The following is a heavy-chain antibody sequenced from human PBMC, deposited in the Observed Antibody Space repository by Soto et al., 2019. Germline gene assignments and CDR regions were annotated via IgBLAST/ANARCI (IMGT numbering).Heavy chain of an antibody. V-gene: IGHV1-18*01. D-gene: IGHD3-3*01. CDR1: GYTFTSYG. J-gene: IGHJ6*02. CDR2: ISAYNGNT. Sequence: ASVKVSCKASGYTFTSYGISWVRQAPGQGLEWMGWISAYNGNTNYAQKLQGRVTMTTDTSTSTAYMELRSLRSDDTAVYYCARELGSYDFWSGYYGYYYGMDVWGQGTTVTVSS. CDR3: ARELGSYDFWSGYYGYYYGMDV.